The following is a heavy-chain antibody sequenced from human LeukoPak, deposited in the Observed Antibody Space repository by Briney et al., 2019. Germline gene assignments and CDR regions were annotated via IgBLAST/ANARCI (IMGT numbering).Heavy chain of an antibody. J-gene: IGHJ4*02. Sequence: SETLSLTCAVYGGSFSGYYWSWIRQPPGKRLEWIGEINHSGSTNYNPSLKSRVTISVDTSKNQFSLKLSSVTAADTAVYYCARVGCSGGSCYYFFDYWGQGTLVTVSS. CDR1: GGSFSGYY. CDR3: ARVGCSGGSCYYFFDY. V-gene: IGHV4-34*01. CDR2: INHSGST. D-gene: IGHD2-15*01.